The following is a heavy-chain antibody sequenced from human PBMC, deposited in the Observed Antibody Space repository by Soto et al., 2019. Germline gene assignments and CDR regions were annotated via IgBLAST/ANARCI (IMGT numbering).Heavy chain of an antibody. Sequence: ASVKVSCKASGYTFTSYGISWVRQAPGQGLEWMGWISAYNGNTNYAQKLQGRVTMTTDTSTSTAYMELRSLRSDDTAVYYCARPRTYYYDSSGLDAFDIWGEGTMVTVSS. CDR2: ISAYNGNT. J-gene: IGHJ3*02. D-gene: IGHD3-22*01. CDR3: ARPRTYYYDSSGLDAFDI. V-gene: IGHV1-18*04. CDR1: GYTFTSYG.